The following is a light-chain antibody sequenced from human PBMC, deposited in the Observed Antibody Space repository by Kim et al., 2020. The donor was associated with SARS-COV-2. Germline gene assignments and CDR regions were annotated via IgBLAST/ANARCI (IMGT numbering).Light chain of an antibody. V-gene: IGKV1-9*01. J-gene: IGKJ1*01. CDR2: AAS. CDR3: QQLNTYTWT. CDR1: QGISSY. Sequence: DIQLTQSPSFLSASVGDRVTITCRASQGISSYLAWYQQKPGKAPKLLIYAASTLQSGVPSRFSGSGSGTEFTLTISSLQPEDFATYYCQQLNTYTWTFGQGTTVDIK.